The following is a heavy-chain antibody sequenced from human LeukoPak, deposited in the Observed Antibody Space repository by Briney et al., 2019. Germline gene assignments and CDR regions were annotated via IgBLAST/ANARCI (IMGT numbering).Heavy chain of an antibody. CDR1: GFTFSSYA. CDR3: ATNYGGNFCYVMDV. D-gene: IGHD4-17*01. Sequence: AGGSLRLSCAASGFTFSSYAMNWVRQAPGKGLEWVSTISGSGGSTYYADSVKGRFTISRDNSKNTLNLQMNSLRPEDTAVYYCATNYGGNFCYVMDVWGQGTTVTVSS. CDR2: ISGSGGST. J-gene: IGHJ6*02. V-gene: IGHV3-23*01.